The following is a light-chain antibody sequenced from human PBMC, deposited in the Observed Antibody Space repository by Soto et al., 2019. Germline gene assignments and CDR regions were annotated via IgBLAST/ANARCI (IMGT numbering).Light chain of an antibody. CDR1: QSINND. CDR2: AAS. Sequence: DIQMTQSPSSLSASVGDRVTITCRASQSINNDLNWYQQKPGKAPKLLIYAASNLQSGVPSRFSGSGSGTDFTLTINSLQPEDFVTYFCQQSYSTPFTFGGGTKVEIK. CDR3: QQSYSTPFT. V-gene: IGKV1-39*01. J-gene: IGKJ4*01.